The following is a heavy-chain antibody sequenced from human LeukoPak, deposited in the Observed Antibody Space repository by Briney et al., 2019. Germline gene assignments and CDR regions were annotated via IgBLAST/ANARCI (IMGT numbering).Heavy chain of an antibody. V-gene: IGHV1-2*02. CDR3: AREDTGWYVDY. D-gene: IGHD6-19*01. CDR1: GYTFTDYY. CDR2: INPNSAGT. J-gene: IGHJ4*02. Sequence: ASVKVSCKASGYTFTDYYMHWVRQAPGQGLEWMGWINPNSAGTNYAQKFEGRVTMTRDTSISTAYMEPSRLRSDDTAVYYCAREDTGWYVDYWGQGTLVTVSS.